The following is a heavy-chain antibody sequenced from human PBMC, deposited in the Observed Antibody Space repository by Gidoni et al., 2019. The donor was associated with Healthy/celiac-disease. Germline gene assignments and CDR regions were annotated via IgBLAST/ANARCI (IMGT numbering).Heavy chain of an antibody. J-gene: IGHJ4*02. Sequence: EVPLVQAWAKGKKPGGSPKASWKGSGYSFTSYWIGWVRQMPGKGLEWMGIIYPGDSDTRYSPSFQGQVTISADKSISTAYLQWSSLKASDTAMYYCARQTWRINFDYWGQGTLVTVSS. D-gene: IGHD2-15*01. CDR1: GYSFTSYW. V-gene: IGHV5-51*01. CDR3: ARQTWRINFDY. CDR2: IYPGDSDT.